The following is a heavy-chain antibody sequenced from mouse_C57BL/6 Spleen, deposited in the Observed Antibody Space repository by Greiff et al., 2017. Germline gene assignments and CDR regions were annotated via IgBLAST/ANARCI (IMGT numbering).Heavy chain of an antibody. V-gene: IGHV5-9-1*02. D-gene: IGHD1-1*01. CDR2: ISSGGDYI. CDR3: TRELLRYQLAMDY. J-gene: IGHJ4*01. CDR1: GFTFSSYA. Sequence: EVKLMESGEGLVKPGGSLKLSCAASGFTFSSYAMSWVRQTPEKRLEWVAYISSGGDYIDYADTVKGRFTISRDNARNTLYLQMSSLKSEDTAMYYCTRELLRYQLAMDYWGQGTSVTVSS.